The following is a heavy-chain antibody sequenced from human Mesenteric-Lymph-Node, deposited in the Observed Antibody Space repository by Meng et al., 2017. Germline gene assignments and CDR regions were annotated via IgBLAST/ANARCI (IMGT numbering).Heavy chain of an antibody. Sequence: QAQLQASGPRLVKPSETLSLTCAVSGGSISSINWWTWVRQPPGKGLEWIGEIYHSGSTNYNPSLKSRVTISVDKSKNQFSLKLSSVTAADTAVYYCARVAAAGNEWFDPWGQGTLVTVSS. D-gene: IGHD6-13*01. V-gene: IGHV4-4*02. CDR1: GGSISSINW. CDR3: ARVAAAGNEWFDP. J-gene: IGHJ5*02. CDR2: IYHSGST.